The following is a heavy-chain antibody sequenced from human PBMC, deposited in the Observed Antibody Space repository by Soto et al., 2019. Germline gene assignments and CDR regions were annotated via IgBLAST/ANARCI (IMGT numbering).Heavy chain of an antibody. CDR1: GGSISSYY. CDR2: IYYSGST. D-gene: IGHD3-10*01. J-gene: IGHJ4*02. V-gene: IGHV4-59*01. Sequence: KPSETLSLTCTVSGGSISSYYWSWIRQPPGKGLEWIGYIYYSGSTNYNPSLKSRVTISVDTSKNQFSLKLSSVTAADTAVYYCARVEGNGSVGYWGQGTLVTVSS. CDR3: ARVEGNGSVGY.